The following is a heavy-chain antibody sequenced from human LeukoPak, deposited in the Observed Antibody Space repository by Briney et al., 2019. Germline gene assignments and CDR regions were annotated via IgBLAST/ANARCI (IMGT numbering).Heavy chain of an antibody. CDR3: ARNWNYESYDY. CDR2: MNPNSGNT. J-gene: IGHJ4*02. D-gene: IGHD1-7*01. Sequence: ASVKISCKASGYTFTSYDINWVRQATGQGLEWMGWMNPNSGNTGYVQKFQGRVTMTRNTSISTAYMELSSLRSEDTAVYYCARNWNYESYDYWGQGTLVTVSS. CDR1: GYTFTSYD. V-gene: IGHV1-8*01.